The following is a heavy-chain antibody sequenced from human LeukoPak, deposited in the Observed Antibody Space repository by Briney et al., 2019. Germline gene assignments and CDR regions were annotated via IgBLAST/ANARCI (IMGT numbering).Heavy chain of an antibody. CDR1: GFTFSTYA. J-gene: IGHJ4*02. D-gene: IGHD1-26*01. V-gene: IGHV3-23*01. CDR2: ISGSGGST. Sequence: GGPRRLPCGASGFTFSTYAMSGVRQAPGKAREWLSYISGSGGSTYYADSVKGRFTISRDNSENTLYLQMSSLRAEDTALYFCAKRVGTYHFDSWGQGTLVTVSS. CDR3: AKRVGTYHFDS.